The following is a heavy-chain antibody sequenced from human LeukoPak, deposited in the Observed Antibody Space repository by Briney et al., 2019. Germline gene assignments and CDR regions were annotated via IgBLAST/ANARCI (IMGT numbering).Heavy chain of an antibody. Sequence: GRSLRLSCAASGFTFSSYAMHWVRQAPGKGLEWVAVISYDGSNKYYADSVKGRFTISRDNSKNTLYLQMNSLRAEDTAVYYCARGRVEGWFGELLRNGDYYGMDVWGQGTTVTVS. V-gene: IGHV3-30-3*01. CDR3: ARGRVEGWFGELLRNGDYYGMDV. CDR2: ISYDGSNK. D-gene: IGHD3-10*01. J-gene: IGHJ6*02. CDR1: GFTFSSYA.